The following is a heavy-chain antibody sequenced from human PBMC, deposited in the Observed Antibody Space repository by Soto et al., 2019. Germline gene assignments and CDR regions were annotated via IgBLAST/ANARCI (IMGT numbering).Heavy chain of an antibody. D-gene: IGHD6-13*01. CDR3: TTDLYSSSWYGDLFDP. V-gene: IGHV3-15*01. Sequence: EVQLVESGGGLVKPGGSLRLSCAASGFTFSNAWMSWVRQAPGKGLEWVGRIKSKTDGGTTDYAAPVKGRFTISREDSKNTLYLQMNSLNTEDTAGYYCTTDLYSSSWYGDLFDPWGQGTLVTVSS. CDR2: IKSKTDGGTT. J-gene: IGHJ5*02. CDR1: GFTFSNAW.